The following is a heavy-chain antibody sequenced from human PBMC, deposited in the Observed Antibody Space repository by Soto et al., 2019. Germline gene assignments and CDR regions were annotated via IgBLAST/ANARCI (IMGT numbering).Heavy chain of an antibody. D-gene: IGHD2-15*01. Sequence: GGSLRLSCAASGFTFISYGMHWVLQAPGKGLEWVAVISYDGSNKYYADSVKGRFTISRDNSKNTLYLQMNSLRAEDTAVYYCAKDMVVAAYYGMDVWGQGTTVTVSS. V-gene: IGHV3-30*18. CDR3: AKDMVVAAYYGMDV. CDR2: ISYDGSNK. J-gene: IGHJ6*02. CDR1: GFTFISYG.